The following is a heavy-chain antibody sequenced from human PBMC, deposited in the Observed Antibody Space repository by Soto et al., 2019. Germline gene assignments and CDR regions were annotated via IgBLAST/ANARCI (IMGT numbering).Heavy chain of an antibody. J-gene: IGHJ3*02. CDR1: GGSISSYY. Sequence: SETLSLTCTVSGGSISSYYWSWIRQPPGKGLEWIGYIYHSGSTYYNPSLKSRVTISVDTSKNQFSLKLSSVTAADTAVYYCARHGGVDAFDIWGQGTMVTVSS. V-gene: IGHV4-59*04. D-gene: IGHD3-10*01. CDR3: ARHGGVDAFDI. CDR2: IYHSGST.